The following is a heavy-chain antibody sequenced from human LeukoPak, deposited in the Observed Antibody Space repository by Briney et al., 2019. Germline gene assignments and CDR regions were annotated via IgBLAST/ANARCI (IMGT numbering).Heavy chain of an antibody. CDR1: GDSVSSNSAG. CDR2: TYYRSKWYS. CDR3: ARGPQLVGYYYIDV. J-gene: IGHJ6*03. Sequence: SQTLSLTCAISGDSVSSNSAGWNWIRQSPSRGLEWLGRTYYRSKWYSDYAVSVKSRITINPDTSKNLFSLQLNSVTPEDTAVYYCARGPQLVGYYYIDVWGTGTTVTVSS. V-gene: IGHV6-1*01. D-gene: IGHD6-13*01.